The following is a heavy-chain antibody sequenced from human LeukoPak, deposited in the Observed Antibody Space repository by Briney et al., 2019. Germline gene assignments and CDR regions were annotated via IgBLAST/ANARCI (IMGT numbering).Heavy chain of an antibody. D-gene: IGHD6-19*01. J-gene: IGHJ4*02. CDR2: INHSGYT. CDR3: TRAVAGHPD. V-gene: IGHV4-34*01. Sequence: PSETLSLTCAVSGVAFSNYYWSWVGQSPTKGLEWIGEINHSGYTNYNPSLKSRVTISIDTSKNQFSLMVTSVTAADTGVYYCTRAVAGHPDWGQGTLVTVVS. CDR1: GVAFSNYY.